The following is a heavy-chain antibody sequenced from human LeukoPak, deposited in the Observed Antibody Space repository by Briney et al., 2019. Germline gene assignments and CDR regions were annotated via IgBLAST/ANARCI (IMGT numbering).Heavy chain of an antibody. CDR2: IKQDGSEK. D-gene: IGHD6-6*01. J-gene: IGHJ6*03. CDR1: GFTFSSYW. CDR3: ARLIAVRLSYYFYSYMDV. Sequence: GGSLRLSCAASGFTFSSYWMNWVRQAPGKGLEWVANIKQDGSEKYYVDSVKGRFTISRDNAKNSLSLQMDTLRAEDTAVYYCARLIAVRLSYYFYSYMDVWGKGTTVTVSS. V-gene: IGHV3-7*01.